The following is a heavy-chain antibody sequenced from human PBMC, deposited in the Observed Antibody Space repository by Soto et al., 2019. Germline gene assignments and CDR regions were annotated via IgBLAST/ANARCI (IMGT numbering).Heavy chain of an antibody. D-gene: IGHD4-17*01. CDR1: GGSISSYY. Sequence: QVQLQESGPGLVKPSETLSLTCTVSGGSISSYYWSWIRQPPGKGLEWIGYIYYSGSTNYNPSLMSRVTISVDTSKNQFSLKLSSVTAADTAVYYCASSYGGNSIDFDYWGQGTLVTVSS. V-gene: IGHV4-59*08. CDR2: IYYSGST. J-gene: IGHJ4*02. CDR3: ASSYGGNSIDFDY.